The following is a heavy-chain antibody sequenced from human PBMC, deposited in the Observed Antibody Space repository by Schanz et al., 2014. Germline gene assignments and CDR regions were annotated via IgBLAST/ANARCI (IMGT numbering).Heavy chain of an antibody. D-gene: IGHD2-2*01. V-gene: IGHV4-34*01. CDR2: INQSGDT. CDR3: ARLYCSTPGCYVSPNGFAKDY. J-gene: IGHJ4*02. Sequence: QVQLQQWGAGLLKPSETLSLTCAVSGGSFSGYYWSWIRQPPDTGLEWIGEINQSGDTNYNPPLKSRVTTPANAHTNQSPLNLRSVTAADTAVYYCARLYCSTPGCYVSPNGFAKDYWGQGTLVTVSS. CDR1: GGSFSGYY.